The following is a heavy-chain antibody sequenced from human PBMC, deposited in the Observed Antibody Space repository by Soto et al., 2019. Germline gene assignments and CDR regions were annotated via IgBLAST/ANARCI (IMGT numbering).Heavy chain of an antibody. V-gene: IGHV3-53*01. CDR1: EFTVSNHY. Sequence: EVQLVESGGGLIQPGGSLRLSCAASEFTVSNHYMSWVRQAPGKGLEWVSAIYSSGSTYYADSVKGRFTISRDNSQNTLYLQMNSLRAEATAIYSCARERPTDSWGPGTLVTVSS. CDR3: ARERPTDS. CDR2: IYSSGST. J-gene: IGHJ4*02.